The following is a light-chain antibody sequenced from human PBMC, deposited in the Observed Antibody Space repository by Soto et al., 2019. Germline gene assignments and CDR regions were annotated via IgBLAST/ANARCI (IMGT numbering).Light chain of an antibody. CDR3: QQYVRSPPSWT. Sequence: ETGLTQAPGTLSLSPGERATLSCRASQRVSSSYLAWYQQKPGQAPRLLIYDASSRATGIPDRFSGSGSGTDFTLTISRLEPEDFAVYYCQQYVRSPPSWTFGQGTKVEIK. CDR2: DAS. J-gene: IGKJ1*01. V-gene: IGKV3-20*01. CDR1: QRVSSSY.